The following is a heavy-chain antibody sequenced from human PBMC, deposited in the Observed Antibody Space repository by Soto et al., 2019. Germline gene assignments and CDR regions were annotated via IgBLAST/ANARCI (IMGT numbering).Heavy chain of an antibody. D-gene: IGHD1-1*01. V-gene: IGHV4-39*01. CDR1: GGSISSSPYY. CDR2: IYYNRNT. CDR3: ARHGPLSNNWNQLDY. J-gene: IGHJ4*02. Sequence: PSETLSLTCTVSGGSISSSPYYWGWIRQPPGKGLEWIGNIYYNRNTFYNPSLKSRVTISIDTSKNQFSLKLSSVTAADTAVYYCARHGPLSNNWNQLDYWGQGNLVPVSS.